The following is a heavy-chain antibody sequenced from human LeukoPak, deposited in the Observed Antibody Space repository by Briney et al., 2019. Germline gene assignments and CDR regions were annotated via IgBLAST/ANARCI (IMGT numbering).Heavy chain of an antibody. Sequence: LSCXAXGFTFSSYXMHWVRQAPGKGPVWVARTNRDGSSTAYADSVKGRFTISKDNAKNTLYLLMNSLRAEDTAVYYCARDSVEWYIFDYWGQGTLVTVSS. CDR1: GFTFSSYX. CDR3: ARDSVEWYIFDY. V-gene: IGHV3-74*01. D-gene: IGHD3-3*01. J-gene: IGHJ4*02. CDR2: TNRDGSST.